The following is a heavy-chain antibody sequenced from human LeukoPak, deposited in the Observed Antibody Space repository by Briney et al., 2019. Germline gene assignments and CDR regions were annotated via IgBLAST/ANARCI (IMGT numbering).Heavy chain of an antibody. CDR1: GGSFSGYY. Sequence: SETLSLTCAVYGGSFSGYYWSWIRQPPGKGLEWIGEINHSGSTNYNPSLKSRVTISVDTSKNQFSLKLSSVTAADTAVYYCARARRDDYVWGSYRPKPRYYFDYWGQGTLVTVSS. J-gene: IGHJ4*02. CDR3: ARARRDDYVWGSYRPKPRYYFDY. CDR2: INHSGST. V-gene: IGHV4-34*01. D-gene: IGHD3-16*02.